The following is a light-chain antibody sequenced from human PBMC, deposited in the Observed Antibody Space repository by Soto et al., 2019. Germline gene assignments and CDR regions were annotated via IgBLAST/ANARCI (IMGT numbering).Light chain of an antibody. CDR3: QYYKEHST. CDR2: EAS. CDR1: QSISSW. V-gene: IGKV1-5*03. J-gene: IGKJ1*01. Sequence: DIQMTQSPSTLSASVGDRVTITCRASQSISSWLAWYQQKPGKAPKLLIYEASSSEIGVPPRFSGSWFGTECTLTISSLQPEDSATYYCQYYKEHSTFGQGTRLEIK.